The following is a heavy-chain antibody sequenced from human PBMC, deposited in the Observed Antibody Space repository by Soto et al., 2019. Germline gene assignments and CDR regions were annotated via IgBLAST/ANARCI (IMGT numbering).Heavy chain of an antibody. V-gene: IGHV1-18*01. D-gene: IGHD2-8*02. CDR3: ARDRDCGTGGNCHPEWYFDY. CDR1: GYTFVNFG. Sequence: VQLVQSGAEVKEPGASVQVSCKASGYTFVNFGITWVRQAPGQGLEWVGWISTDKGYTTYAAKFQGGVSMTADPAATEADMYLSSLTSDDTAVYHCARDRDCGTGGNCHPEWYFDYWGRGTLVTVSS. CDR2: ISTDKGYT. J-gene: IGHJ2*01.